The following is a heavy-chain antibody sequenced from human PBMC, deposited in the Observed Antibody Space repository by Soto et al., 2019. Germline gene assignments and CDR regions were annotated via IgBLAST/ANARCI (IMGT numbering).Heavy chain of an antibody. V-gene: IGHV4-31*03. Sequence: QVQLQESGPGLVKPSQTLSLTSTVSGGSISSGGYYWSWIRQHPGKGLEWIGYIYYSGSTYYNPSLKSRVTISVDTSKNQFSLKLSSVTAADTAVYYCARDPDDYGDYGDYYGMDVWGQGTTVTVSS. D-gene: IGHD4-17*01. CDR3: ARDPDDYGDYGDYYGMDV. CDR2: IYYSGST. J-gene: IGHJ6*02. CDR1: GGSISSGGYY.